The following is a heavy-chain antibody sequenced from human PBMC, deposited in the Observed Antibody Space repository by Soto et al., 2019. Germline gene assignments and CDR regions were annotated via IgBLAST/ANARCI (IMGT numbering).Heavy chain of an antibody. CDR2: ISVYSGKT. D-gene: IGHD3-22*01. CDR3: ARSDYDSSGYFFVEDGTAAYAFDI. Sequence: ASVKVSCKASGYTFTSYGISWGRQAPGQGLEWMGWISVYSGKTNYAQKLQGRVIMTTETSTSTAYMELRSLRSDDTAVYYCARSDYDSSGYFFVEDGTAAYAFDISRQGTILTAS. J-gene: IGHJ3*02. CDR1: GYTFTSYG. V-gene: IGHV1-18*04.